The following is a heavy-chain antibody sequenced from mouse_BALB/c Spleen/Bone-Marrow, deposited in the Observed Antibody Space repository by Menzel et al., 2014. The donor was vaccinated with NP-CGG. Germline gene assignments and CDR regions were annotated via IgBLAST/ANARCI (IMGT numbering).Heavy chain of an antibody. D-gene: IGHD3-3*01. J-gene: IGHJ3*01. CDR2: IHLSDSES. CDR3: TRYDLTTRAFAY. CDR1: GYSFTSYW. V-gene: IGHV1-61*01. Sequence: QVQLKESGAELVRPGASVKLSCKASGYSFTSYWMNWVKQRPGQGLEWIGMIHLSDSESRLNQKFKDKATLTVDKSSSTAYIQLSSPTSEDSAVYYCTRYDLTTRAFAYWGQGTLVTVSA.